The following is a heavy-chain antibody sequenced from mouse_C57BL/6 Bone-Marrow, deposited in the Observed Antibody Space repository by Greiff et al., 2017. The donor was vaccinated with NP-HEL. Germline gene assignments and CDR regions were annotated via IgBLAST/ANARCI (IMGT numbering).Heavy chain of an antibody. CDR3: ARDVGYDGYPYAMDY. J-gene: IGHJ4*01. V-gene: IGHV7-1*01. CDR1: GFTFSDFY. CDR2: SRNKANDYTT. Sequence: EVKVVESGGGLVQPGRSLRLSCATSGFTFSDFYMEWVRQAPGKGLEWIAASRNKANDYTTEYSVSVKGRFTVARATTQSILDLQMNALRAEDTAIYYCARDVGYDGYPYAMDYWGQGTSVTVSS. D-gene: IGHD2-3*01.